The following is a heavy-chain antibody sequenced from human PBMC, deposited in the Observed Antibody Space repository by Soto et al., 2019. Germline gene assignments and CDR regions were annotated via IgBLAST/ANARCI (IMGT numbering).Heavy chain of an antibody. V-gene: IGHV2-5*02. CDR3: AHRETMTIFGAIIDNGCGFDP. Sequence: QITLKESGPTLVKPTQTLTLTCTFSGFSLSTSGAAVGWIRQPPGRALEWLALIYWDGDRRYNPSLQSRLTIDKATSRTQEARKLRSVNSPHTDTYYCAHRETMTIFGAIIDNGCGFDPLGQGTLVIVSS. D-gene: IGHD3-3*01. CDR1: GFSLSTSGAA. J-gene: IGHJ5*02. CDR2: IYWDGDR.